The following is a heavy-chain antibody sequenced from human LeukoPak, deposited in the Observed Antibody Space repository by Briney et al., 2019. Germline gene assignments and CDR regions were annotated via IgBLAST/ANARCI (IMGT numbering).Heavy chain of an antibody. V-gene: IGHV3-9*01. J-gene: IGHJ5*02. Sequence: GGSLRLSCAASGFTFDDYAMHWVRQAPGKGLEWVSGISWNSGSIGYADSVKGRFTISRDNAKNSLYLQMNSLRAEDTALYYCARDPYSSGWYGNENYYWFDPWGQGTLVTVSS. CDR1: GFTFDDYA. CDR3: ARDPYSSGWYGNENYYWFDP. CDR2: ISWNSGSI. D-gene: IGHD6-19*01.